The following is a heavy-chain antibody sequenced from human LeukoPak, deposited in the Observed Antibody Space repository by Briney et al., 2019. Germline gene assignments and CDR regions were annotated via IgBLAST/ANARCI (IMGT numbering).Heavy chain of an antibody. D-gene: IGHD2-8*01. V-gene: IGHV3-74*01. CDR3: AREDLYGTDY. CDR2: INSDGIST. J-gene: IGHJ4*02. CDR1: GFTFSNYW. Sequence: PGGSLRLSCAASGFTFSNYWMHWVRQAPGKGLVWVSRINSDGISTGYADSVKGRFTVSRDNAKKTLYLQMNSLRAEDTAVYYCAREDLYGTDYWGQGTLVTVSS.